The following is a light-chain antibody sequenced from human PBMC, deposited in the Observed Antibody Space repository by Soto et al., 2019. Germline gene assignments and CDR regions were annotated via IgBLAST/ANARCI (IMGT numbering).Light chain of an antibody. Sequence: QSALTHPASVSGSPGQSITISCTGTSSDVGGYNYVSWYQQHPGKAPKLMIYEVSNRPSGVSNRFSGSKSGNTASLTISGLQAEDEADYHCSSYTSSTTPYVFGTGTKVNVL. CDR2: EVS. J-gene: IGLJ1*01. CDR1: SSDVGGYNY. V-gene: IGLV2-14*01. CDR3: SSYTSSTTPYV.